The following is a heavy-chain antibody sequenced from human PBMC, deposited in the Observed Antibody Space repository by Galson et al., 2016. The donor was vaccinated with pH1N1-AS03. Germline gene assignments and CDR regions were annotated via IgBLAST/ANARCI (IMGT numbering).Heavy chain of an antibody. D-gene: IGHD5/OR15-5a*01. J-gene: IGHJ4*02. V-gene: IGHV3-23*01. Sequence: SLRLSCAASGFRLTSIAMTWVRQAPGKGLEWVSGVVTSGDTYFADSVKGQFSISRDDSKNTMYLQIDSLGVEDTAIYYCAKDRVYDDSQWVFDYWGQGNPVTVSS. CDR2: VVTSGDT. CDR1: GFRLTSIA. CDR3: AKDRVYDDSQWVFDY.